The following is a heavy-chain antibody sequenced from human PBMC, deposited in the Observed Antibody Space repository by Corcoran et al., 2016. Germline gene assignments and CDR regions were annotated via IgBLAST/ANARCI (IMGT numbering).Heavy chain of an antibody. D-gene: IGHD6-19*01. CDR1: GYTFTSYA. V-gene: IGHV1-3*01. CDR3: ARNRATVAESLWFDP. J-gene: IGHJ5*02. CDR2: INAGTGNT. Sequence: QVQLVQSGPEVKKPGASVKVSCKASGYTFTSYAIHWVRQAPGQSLEWMGWINAGTGNTKYSQHFQGRVSITMDTSATIAYMEQSSLRSEDTAVYYCARNRATVAESLWFDPWGQGTLVIVSS.